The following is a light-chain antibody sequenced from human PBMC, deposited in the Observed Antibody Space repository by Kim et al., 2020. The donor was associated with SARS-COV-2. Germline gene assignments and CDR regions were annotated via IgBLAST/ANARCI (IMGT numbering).Light chain of an antibody. CDR3: LQRNSYPLT. V-gene: IGKV1-17*01. Sequence: ASVGDRVTITCRASQDISTDLGWYQQNPGRAPKRLIYGASSLQSGVPSRFSGSGSGTEFTLTISSLQPEDFASYFCLQRNSYPLTFGRGTRLEIK. CDR2: GAS. CDR1: QDISTD. J-gene: IGKJ5*01.